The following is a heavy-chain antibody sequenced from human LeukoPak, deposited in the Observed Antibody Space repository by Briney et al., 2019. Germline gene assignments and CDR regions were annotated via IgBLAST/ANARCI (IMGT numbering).Heavy chain of an antibody. J-gene: IGHJ4*02. V-gene: IGHV4-38-2*02. Sequence: KSGGSLRLSCAASGFTFSRYAVSWVRQPPGKGLEWVASIYHSGTTYYNPSLRNRVTLFVDTSKNQFSLKLTSLTAADTAVYYCARDGVFHDSDGYSFDYWGQGTLVTVSS. CDR2: IYHSGTT. CDR3: ARDGVFHDSDGYSFDY. CDR1: GFTFSRYAV. D-gene: IGHD3-22*01.